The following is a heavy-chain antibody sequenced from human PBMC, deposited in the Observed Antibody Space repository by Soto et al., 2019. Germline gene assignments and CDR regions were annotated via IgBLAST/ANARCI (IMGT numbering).Heavy chain of an antibody. CDR2: IKQDGSEK. Sequence: GGSLRLSCAASGFTFSSYWMSWVRQAPGKGLEWVANIKQDGSEKYYVDSVKGRFTISRDNAKNSLYLQMNSLRAEDTAVYYCARDSCSGGSCYSPDYYYYGMDVWGQGTTVTVSS. CDR1: GFTFSSYW. J-gene: IGHJ6*02. CDR3: ARDSCSGGSCYSPDYYYYGMDV. D-gene: IGHD2-15*01. V-gene: IGHV3-7*03.